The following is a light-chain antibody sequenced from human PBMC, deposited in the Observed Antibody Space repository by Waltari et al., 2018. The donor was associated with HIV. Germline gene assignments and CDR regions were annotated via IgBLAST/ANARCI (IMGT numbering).Light chain of an antibody. J-gene: IGLJ2*01. V-gene: IGLV2-23*02. CDR1: SSDVGGYNL. CDR3: CSYAGSSTFGV. CDR2: EVS. Sequence: QSALTQPASVSGSPGQSITISCTGTSSDVGGYNLVSWYQQHPGKAPKLMIYEVSKRPSGVANRFSGSKSGNTASLTSSGLQAEDEADYYCCSYAGSSTFGVFGGGTKLTVL.